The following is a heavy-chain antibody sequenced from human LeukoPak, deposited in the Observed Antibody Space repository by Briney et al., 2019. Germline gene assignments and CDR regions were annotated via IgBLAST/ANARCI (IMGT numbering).Heavy chain of an antibody. J-gene: IGHJ4*02. Sequence: AASVKVSCKASGYAFSTYDIHWVRQATGQGLEWMGWISAYNGNTNYAQKLQGRVTMTTDTSTSTAYMELRSLRSDDTAVYYCARYGSGSFDYWGQGTLVTVSS. CDR1: GYAFSTYD. V-gene: IGHV1-18*01. CDR3: ARYGSGSFDY. CDR2: ISAYNGNT. D-gene: IGHD3-10*01.